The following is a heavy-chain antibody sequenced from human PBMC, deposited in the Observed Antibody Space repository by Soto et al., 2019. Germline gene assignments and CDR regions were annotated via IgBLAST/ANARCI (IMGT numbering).Heavy chain of an antibody. J-gene: IGHJ6*02. CDR1: GFTFSGSD. CDR2: IGTAGDT. CDR3: ARAPMVRGPYIKGHYYYGMDV. Sequence: GGSLRLSCAASGFTFSGSDMNWVSQATGKGLEWVSAIGTAGDTYYPGSVKGRFTISRENAKNSLYLQMNSLRAGDTAVYYCARAPMVRGPYIKGHYYYGMDVWGQGTTVTVSS. D-gene: IGHD3-10*01. V-gene: IGHV3-13*04.